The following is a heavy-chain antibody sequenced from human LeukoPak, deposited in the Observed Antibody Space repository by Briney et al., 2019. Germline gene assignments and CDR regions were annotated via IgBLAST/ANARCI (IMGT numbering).Heavy chain of an antibody. CDR1: GFTFSSYS. D-gene: IGHD3-22*01. V-gene: IGHV3-30*18. CDR3: AKDISSGYANDY. Sequence: GGSLRLSCAASGFTFSSYSMNWVRQAPGKGLEWVAVISYDGSNKYYADSVKGRFTISRDNSKNTLYLQMNSLRAEDMAVYYCAKDISSGYANDYWGQGTLVTVSS. CDR2: ISYDGSNK. J-gene: IGHJ4*02.